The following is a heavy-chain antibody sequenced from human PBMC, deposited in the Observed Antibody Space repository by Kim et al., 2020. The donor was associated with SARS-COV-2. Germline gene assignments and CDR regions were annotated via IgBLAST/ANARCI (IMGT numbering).Heavy chain of an antibody. CDR2: MNPNSGNT. CDR1: GYTFTSYD. Sequence: ASVKVSCKASGYTFTSYDINWVRQATGQGLEWMGWMNPNSGNTGYAQKFQGRVTMTRNTSISTAYMELSSLRSEDTAVYYCARSSRYESIWFGELFGYYYYGMDVWGQGTTVTVSS. D-gene: IGHD3-10*01. J-gene: IGHJ6*02. V-gene: IGHV1-8*01. CDR3: ARSSRYESIWFGELFGYYYYGMDV.